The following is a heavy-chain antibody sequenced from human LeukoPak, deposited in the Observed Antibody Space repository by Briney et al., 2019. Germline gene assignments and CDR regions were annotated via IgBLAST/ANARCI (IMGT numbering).Heavy chain of an antibody. V-gene: IGHV4-34*01. Sequence: PSETLSLTCAVYGGSFSGYYWSWIRQPPGKGLEWIGEINHSGSTNYSPSLKSRVTISVDTSKNQFSLKLSPVTAADTAVYYCARTKGYDSSGYYPPLFDYWGQGTLVTVSS. D-gene: IGHD3-22*01. CDR3: ARTKGYDSSGYYPPLFDY. CDR1: GGSFSGYY. J-gene: IGHJ4*02. CDR2: INHSGST.